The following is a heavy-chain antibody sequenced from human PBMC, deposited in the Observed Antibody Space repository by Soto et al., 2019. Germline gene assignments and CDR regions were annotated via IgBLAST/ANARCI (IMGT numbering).Heavy chain of an antibody. J-gene: IGHJ6*02. Sequence: GGSLRLSCAASGFTFSSYSMNWVRQAPGKGLEWVSYISSSSSTIYYADSVKGRFTISRDNAKNSLYLQMNSLRDEDTAVYYCARKVSRYYYYGMDVWGQGTTVTVSS. CDR2: ISSSSSTI. CDR1: GFTFSSYS. CDR3: ARKVSRYYYYGMDV. V-gene: IGHV3-48*02.